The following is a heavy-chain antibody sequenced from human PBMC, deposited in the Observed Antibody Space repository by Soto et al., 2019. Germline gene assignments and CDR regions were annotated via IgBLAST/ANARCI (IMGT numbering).Heavy chain of an antibody. D-gene: IGHD1-1*01. CDR2: INPSGGST. J-gene: IGHJ6*03. Sequence: ASVKVSCKASGYTFTSYYMHWVRQAPGQGLEWMGIINPSGGSTSYAQKFQGRVTMTRDTSTSTVYMELSSLRSEDTAVYYCARDQKEYNWKELYYYMDVWGKGTTVTVSS. CDR3: ARDQKEYNWKELYYYMDV. V-gene: IGHV1-46*03. CDR1: GYTFTSYY.